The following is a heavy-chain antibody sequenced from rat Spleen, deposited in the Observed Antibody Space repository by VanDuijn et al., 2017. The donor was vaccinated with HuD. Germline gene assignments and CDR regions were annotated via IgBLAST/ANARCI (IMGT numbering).Heavy chain of an antibody. Sequence: EVQLVESGGGLVQPGRSLKLSCVASGFTFNNYWMTWIRQAPGKGLEWVASITTGGAITSYRDSVKGRFTISRDDAKKTLYLQMDSLRSEDTATYYCATRDNNYFDYWGQGVMVTVSS. J-gene: IGHJ2*01. CDR2: ITTGGAIT. CDR3: ATRDNNYFDY. D-gene: IGHD1-10*01. V-gene: IGHV5-31*01. CDR1: GFTFNNYW.